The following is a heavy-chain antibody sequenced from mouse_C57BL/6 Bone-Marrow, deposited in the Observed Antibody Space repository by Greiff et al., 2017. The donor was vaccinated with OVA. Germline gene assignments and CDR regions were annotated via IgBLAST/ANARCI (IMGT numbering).Heavy chain of an antibody. D-gene: IGHD4-1*01. CDR2: IHPSDSDT. CDR1: GYTFNSYW. J-gene: IGHJ1*03. V-gene: IGHV1-74*01. CDR3: AMGILWDGDV. Sequence: VQLQQSGAELVKPGASVKVSCTASGYTFNSYWMHWVKQRPGQGLEWIGRIHPSDSDTNYNQKFKGKATMTVDKSSSTAYMQLSSLTSEDAAVYYCAMGILWDGDVWGTGTTVTVSS.